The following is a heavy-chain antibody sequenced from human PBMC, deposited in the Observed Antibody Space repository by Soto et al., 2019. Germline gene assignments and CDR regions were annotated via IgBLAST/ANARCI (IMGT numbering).Heavy chain of an antibody. Sequence: ASVKVSCKASGYTFTSYGISWVRQAPGQGLEWMGWISAYNGNTNYAQKLKGRVTMTTDTSTSTAYMELSCLRSDDTAVYYCAREFRYGEGFEYWGQGTLVTVSS. J-gene: IGHJ4*02. CDR2: ISAYNGNT. CDR3: AREFRYGEGFEY. CDR1: GYTFTSYG. D-gene: IGHD3-10*01. V-gene: IGHV1-18*01.